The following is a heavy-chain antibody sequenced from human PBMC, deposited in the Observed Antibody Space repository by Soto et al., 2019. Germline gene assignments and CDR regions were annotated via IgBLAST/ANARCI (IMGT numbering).Heavy chain of an antibody. Sequence: EVQLLESGGGLVQPGGSLRLSCAASGFTFSSYAMSWVRQAPGKGLEWVSAISGSGGSTYYADSVKGRFTISRDNSKNTLDLQMNSLRAEDTDVYYCAKDRDYYDSSGYYYSPRLSYWGQGTLVTVSS. CDR2: ISGSGGST. CDR3: AKDRDYYDSSGYYYSPRLSY. D-gene: IGHD3-22*01. V-gene: IGHV3-23*01. J-gene: IGHJ4*02. CDR1: GFTFSSYA.